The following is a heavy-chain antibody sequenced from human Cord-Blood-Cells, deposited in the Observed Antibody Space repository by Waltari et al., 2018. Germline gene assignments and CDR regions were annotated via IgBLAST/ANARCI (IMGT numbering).Heavy chain of an antibody. D-gene: IGHD7-27*01. V-gene: IGHV3-30*18. CDR3: AKDTLGIYFDY. CDR1: GFPFSSYG. J-gene: IGHJ4*02. CDR2: ISYDGSNK. Sequence: QVQLVESGGGVVQPGRSLRLSCAASGFPFSSYGMPWVRQAPGKGLDWLAVISYDGSNKYYADSVKGRFTISRDNSKNTLYLQMNSLRAEDTAVYYCAKDTLGIYFDYWGQGTLVTVSS.